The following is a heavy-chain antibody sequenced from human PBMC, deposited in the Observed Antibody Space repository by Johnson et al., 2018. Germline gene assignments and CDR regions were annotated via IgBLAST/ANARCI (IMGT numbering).Heavy chain of an antibody. Sequence: VQLVESGGGVVQPGRSLRLSSAASGFTFSSYSMNWVRQAPGKGLEWVSYISSSSSTIYYADSVKGRFTISRDNAKNSLYLQMNSLRAEDTAGYYCAREQKVDDYGDYRAYYYMDVGGKGTTVTVSS. V-gene: IGHV3-48*01. D-gene: IGHD4-17*01. CDR1: GFTFSSYS. CDR2: ISSSSSTI. CDR3: AREQKVDDYGDYRAYYYMDV. J-gene: IGHJ6*03.